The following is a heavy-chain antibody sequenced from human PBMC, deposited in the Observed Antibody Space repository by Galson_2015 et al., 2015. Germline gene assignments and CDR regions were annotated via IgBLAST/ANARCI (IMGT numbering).Heavy chain of an antibody. CDR1: GFSINKYA. V-gene: IGHV3-30*01. J-gene: IGHJ6*02. CDR2: ISCDGGRT. CDR3: VLIPSATIFGVDYFYNGMDV. D-gene: IGHD3-3*01. Sequence: SLRLSCAAAGFSINKYALHWVRQAPGKGLECVAVISCDGGRTYYGDSVKGRFIISRDNSKNTLYLQMNSLRAEDTAVYFCVLIPSATIFGVDYFYNGMDVWGQGTTVTVSS.